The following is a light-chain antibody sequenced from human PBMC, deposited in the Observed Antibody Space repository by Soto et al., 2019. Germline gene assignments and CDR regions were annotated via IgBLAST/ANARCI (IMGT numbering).Light chain of an antibody. J-gene: IGKJ1*01. CDR3: QQYGRSGT. V-gene: IGKV3-20*01. CDR2: ATS. Sequence: EIVMAQSPATLSSSPGERATLSFWASQSVNRKLAWYQQKPVQAPRLLIYATSSRATGIPDRFSGSGSGTDFTLTISRLEPEDFAVYYCQQYGRSGTFGQGTKVDIK. CDR1: QSVNRK.